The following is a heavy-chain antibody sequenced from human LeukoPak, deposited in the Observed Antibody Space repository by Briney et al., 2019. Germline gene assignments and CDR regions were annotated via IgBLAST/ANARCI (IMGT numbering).Heavy chain of an antibody. V-gene: IGHV3-30-3*01. CDR1: GFTFSSYA. CDR3: AKDWSKGCSGGSCYPGLFDY. D-gene: IGHD2-15*01. J-gene: IGHJ4*02. CDR2: ISYDGSNK. Sequence: PGGSLRLSCAASGFTFSSYAMHWVRQAPGKGLEWVAVISYDGSNKYYADSVKGRFTISRDNSKNTLYLQMNSLRAEDTALYYCAKDWSKGCSGGSCYPGLFDYWGQGTLVTVSS.